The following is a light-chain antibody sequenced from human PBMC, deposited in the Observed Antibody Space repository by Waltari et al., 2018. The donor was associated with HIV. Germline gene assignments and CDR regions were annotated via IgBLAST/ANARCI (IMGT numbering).Light chain of an antibody. CDR1: QSVLYSSNHKNY. CDR2: WAS. J-gene: IGKJ2*01. Sequence: DIVMTQSPDSLAVSLGERATMNCKSSQSVLYSSNHKNYLAWYQQKPGQPPKLLIYWASTRESGVPDRYSGSGSATDFTLSISSLQAEDVAVYYCQQYSITPVTFGQGTKLEIK. CDR3: QQYSITPVT. V-gene: IGKV4-1*01.